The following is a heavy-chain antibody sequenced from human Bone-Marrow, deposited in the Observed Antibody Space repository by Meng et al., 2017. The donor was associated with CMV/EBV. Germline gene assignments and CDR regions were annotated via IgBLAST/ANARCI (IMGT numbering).Heavy chain of an antibody. CDR3: ARAYPSRGFDY. J-gene: IGHJ4*02. CDR1: GFTFSSYS. D-gene: IGHD3-16*01. CDR2: ISSSSSYI. Sequence: GESLKISCAASGFTFSSYSMNWVRQAPGKGLEWVLSISSSSSYIYYADSVKGRFTISRDNAKNSLYLQMNSLRAEDTAVYYCARAYPSRGFDYWGQGTLVTGSS. V-gene: IGHV3-21*01.